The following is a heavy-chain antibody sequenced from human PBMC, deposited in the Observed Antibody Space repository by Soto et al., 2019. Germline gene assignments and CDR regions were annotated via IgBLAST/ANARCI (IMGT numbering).Heavy chain of an antibody. J-gene: IGHJ6*02. Sequence: GESLKISFKCSGYSFPSSWISWVRQMPWKGLDWMGRIDPSDSYTNYSPSFQGHVTLSADKSISTAYLQWSSLKASGTAMYYCARQHLSAAGQPYYYYYYGMDVWGQGTTVTVSS. CDR3: ARQHLSAAGQPYYYYYYGMDV. D-gene: IGHD6-13*01. V-gene: IGHV5-10-1*01. CDR2: IDPSDSYT. CDR1: GYSFPSSW.